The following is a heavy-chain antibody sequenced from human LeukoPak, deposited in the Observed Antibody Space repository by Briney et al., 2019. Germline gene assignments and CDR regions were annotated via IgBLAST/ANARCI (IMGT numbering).Heavy chain of an antibody. D-gene: IGHD5-24*01. J-gene: IGHJ4*02. Sequence: PGGSLRLSCAGSGFTFTSYSMIWVRQAPGKGLEWVSTSGTNTYYADSVKGRFTISRDNSKNTLFLQMNSLRAEDTAVYHCARDKWLDYWGQGTLVTVSS. CDR3: ARDKWLDY. CDR1: GFTFTSYS. CDR2: SGTNT. V-gene: IGHV3-23*01.